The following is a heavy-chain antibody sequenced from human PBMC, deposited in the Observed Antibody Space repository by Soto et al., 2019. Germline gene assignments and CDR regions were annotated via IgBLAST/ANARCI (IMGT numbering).Heavy chain of an antibody. V-gene: IGHV3-7*03. Sequence: GGSLRLSCEASGFAFSTNLMAWVRQSLGKGLEWVANMNQVGSEIAYVDSVKGRFTISRDNAKNSLYLQMNSLRADDTAIYYCVRDRGFSTYEYWGRGALVTVSS. J-gene: IGHJ4*02. CDR3: VRDRGFSTYEY. D-gene: IGHD3-10*01. CDR1: GFAFSTNL. CDR2: MNQVGSEI.